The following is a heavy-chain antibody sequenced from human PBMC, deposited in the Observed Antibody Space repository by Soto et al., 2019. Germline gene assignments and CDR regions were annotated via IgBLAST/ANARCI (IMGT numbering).Heavy chain of an antibody. J-gene: IGHJ6*02. V-gene: IGHV3-23*01. CDR2: ISGSGGST. CDR3: AKGKPYYDFWSGSHYYYGMDV. CDR1: GFTFSSYA. D-gene: IGHD3-3*01. Sequence: GGSLRLSCAASGFTFSSYAMSWVRQAPGKGLEWVSAISGSGGSTYYADSVKGRFTISRDNSKNTLYLQMNSLRAEDTAVYYCAKGKPYYDFWSGSHYYYGMDVWGQGTTVTVSS.